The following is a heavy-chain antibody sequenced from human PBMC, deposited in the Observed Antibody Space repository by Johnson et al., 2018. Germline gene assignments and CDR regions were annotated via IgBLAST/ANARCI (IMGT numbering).Heavy chain of an antibody. D-gene: IGHD2-2*01. CDR2: MNSDGSST. Sequence: VQLQESGGGLVQPGGSLRLSCAASRFTLSSYWMHWVRQVPEKGLVGVSHMNSDGSSTFYAESVKGRFTISRDNAKNTLYLQMNSLRAEDTAVYYCARGGPARNAFDIWGQGTMVTVSS. CDR3: ARGGPARNAFDI. V-gene: IGHV3-74*01. J-gene: IGHJ3*02. CDR1: RFTLSSYW.